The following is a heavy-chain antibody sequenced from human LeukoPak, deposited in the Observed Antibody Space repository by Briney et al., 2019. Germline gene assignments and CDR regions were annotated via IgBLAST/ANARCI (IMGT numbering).Heavy chain of an antibody. Sequence: GGSLRLSCAASGFTFSNYGMHWVRQAPGKGLEWVAVIWYDGSKYYTDSVKGRFTISRDNSNNTLYLQMNSLRAEDTAVYYCARDGSSGYFYFDYWGQGTLVTVSS. V-gene: IGHV3-33*01. J-gene: IGHJ4*02. CDR2: IWYDGSK. CDR3: ARDGSSGYFYFDY. CDR1: GFTFSNYG. D-gene: IGHD3-22*01.